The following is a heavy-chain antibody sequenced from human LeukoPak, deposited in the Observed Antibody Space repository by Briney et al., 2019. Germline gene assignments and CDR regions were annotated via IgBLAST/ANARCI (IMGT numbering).Heavy chain of an antibody. J-gene: IGHJ6*02. CDR3: ARDDYYYYYGMDV. CDR2: ISSSSSYI. V-gene: IGHV3-21*01. CDR1: GFTFSSYS. Sequence: GGSLRLSWAASGFTFSSYSMNWARQAPGKWLEWVSSISSSSSYIYYAASVTRRFPITRDNAKNSLSLQINSLRADHTAVYSCARDDYYYYYGMDVWGQGTPVTVSS.